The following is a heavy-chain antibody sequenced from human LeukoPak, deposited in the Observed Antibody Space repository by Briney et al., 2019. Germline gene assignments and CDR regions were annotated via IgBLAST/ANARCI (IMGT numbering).Heavy chain of an antibody. J-gene: IGHJ4*02. Sequence: PGGSLRLSCAASGFTFSSYWMSWVRQAPGKGLEWVANIKQDGSEKYYADSVKGRFTISRDNAKNSLYLQMNSLRAEDTAVYYCARLNGYKFADYWGQGTLVAVSS. CDR3: ARLNGYKFADY. CDR1: GFTFSSYW. D-gene: IGHD5-24*01. CDR2: IKQDGSEK. V-gene: IGHV3-7*01.